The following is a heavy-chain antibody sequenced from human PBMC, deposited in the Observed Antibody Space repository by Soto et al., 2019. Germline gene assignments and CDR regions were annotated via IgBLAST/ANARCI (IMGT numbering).Heavy chain of an antibody. D-gene: IGHD2-15*01. V-gene: IGHV3-9*01. CDR2: ISWNSGSI. Sequence: EVQLVESGGGLVQPGRSLRLSCAASGFTFDDYAMHWVRQAPGKGLEWVSGISWNSGSIGYADSVKGRFTISRDNAKNSLYLQMNSLRAEDTALYYCAKAAPGYCSGGSCRGPFGYWGQGTLVTVSS. CDR1: GFTFDDYA. CDR3: AKAAPGYCSGGSCRGPFGY. J-gene: IGHJ4*02.